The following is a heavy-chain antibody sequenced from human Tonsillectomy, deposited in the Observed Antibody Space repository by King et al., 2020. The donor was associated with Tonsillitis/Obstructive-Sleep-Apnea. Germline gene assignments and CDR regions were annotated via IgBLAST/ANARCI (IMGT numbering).Heavy chain of an antibody. J-gene: IGHJ3*02. D-gene: IGHD2/OR15-2a*01. V-gene: IGHV3-13*04. CDR1: GFALSNHD. Sequence: VQLVESGGGLVQPGGSLRLSCAASGFALSNHDMHWVRQATGKGLEWVSAISTVGDTYYPDSVKGRFTISRENAKNSLFLQMNSLRAGDTAVYYCVSFVENIWGQGTMVTVSS. CDR2: ISTVGDT. CDR3: VSFVENI.